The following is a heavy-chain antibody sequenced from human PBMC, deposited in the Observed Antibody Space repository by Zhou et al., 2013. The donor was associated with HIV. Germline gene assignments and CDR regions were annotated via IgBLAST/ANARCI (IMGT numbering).Heavy chain of an antibody. D-gene: IGHD3-9*01. V-gene: IGHV1-69*05. J-gene: IGHJ4*02. CDR1: GYDFNRHN. CDR2: TIPIFQTP. Sequence: QVQLVQSGAEVKRPGSSVKVSCKSSGYDFNRHNVNWVRQAPGQGLEWLGGTIPIFQTPKYAQNFEDRLTITRDDSSSISYMELSSLTSEDTAIYYCARAQGDILTEGYFDYWGQGTLVTVSS. CDR3: ARAQGDILTEGYFDY.